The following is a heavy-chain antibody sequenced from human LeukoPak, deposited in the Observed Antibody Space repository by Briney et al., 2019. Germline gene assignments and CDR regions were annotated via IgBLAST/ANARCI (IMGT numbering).Heavy chain of an antibody. CDR1: GYTFPRYG. D-gene: IGHD1-26*01. J-gene: IGHJ4*02. V-gene: IGHV1-18*01. CDR3: ARAPKGVTTGYFDH. Sequence: ASVKVSCKASGYTFPRYGISWVRQAPGQGLEWMAWISAYNGNTDYAQKLQGRVTMTTDTSTSTAYMELRSLRSDDTAVYYCARAPKGVTTGYFDHWGQGTLVSVSS. CDR2: ISAYNGNT.